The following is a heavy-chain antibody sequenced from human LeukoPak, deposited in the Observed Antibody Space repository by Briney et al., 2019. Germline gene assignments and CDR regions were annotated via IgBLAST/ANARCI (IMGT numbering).Heavy chain of an antibody. CDR3: ARSRGGNPKYYFDY. V-gene: IGHV1-69*04. CDR2: IIPILGIA. D-gene: IGHD4-23*01. Sequence: ASVKVSCKASGGTFGSYAISWVRQAPGQGLEWMGRIIPILGIANYAQKFQGRVTITADKSTSTAYMELSSLRSEDTAVYYCARSRGGNPKYYFDYWGQGTLVTVSS. J-gene: IGHJ4*02. CDR1: GGTFGSYA.